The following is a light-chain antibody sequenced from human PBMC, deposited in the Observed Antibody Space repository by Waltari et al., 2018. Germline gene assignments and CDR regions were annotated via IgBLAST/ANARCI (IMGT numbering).Light chain of an antibody. CDR2: TSD. J-gene: IGLJ3*02. Sequence: QSVLTQPPSASGTPGQRVTISCSGSSSNIGSNYVYWYQQLPGTAPKLLIYTSDRRPSGVPDRFSGPKSGTSASLAISGLRSEDEADYYCAAWDDSLSGRVFGGGTKLTVL. CDR3: AAWDDSLSGRV. CDR1: SSNIGSNY. V-gene: IGLV1-47*01.